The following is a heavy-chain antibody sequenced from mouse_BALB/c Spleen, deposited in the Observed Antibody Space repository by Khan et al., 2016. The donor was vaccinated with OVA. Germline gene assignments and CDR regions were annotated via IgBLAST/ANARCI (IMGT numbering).Heavy chain of an antibody. CDR3: ARVGYSGTMDY. D-gene: IGHD2-3*01. V-gene: IGHV9-3-1*01. Sequence: QIQLVQSGPELKNPGETVRISCKASGYPFTKNGMNWVKQTPGKGLKWMGWINTYTGEPAYADDFKGRFAFSLETSASTAYLQISNLKNEDTATYFCARVGYSGTMDYWDQGTSVTVSS. CDR1: GYPFTKNG. J-gene: IGHJ4*01. CDR2: INTYTGEP.